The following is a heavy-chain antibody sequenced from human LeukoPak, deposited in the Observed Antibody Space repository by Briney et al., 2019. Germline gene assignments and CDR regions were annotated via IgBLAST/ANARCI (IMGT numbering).Heavy chain of an antibody. CDR3: ARDGEYGTGSYYRGCFDY. D-gene: IGHD3-10*01. CDR1: GYSFTAFY. J-gene: IGHJ4*02. Sequence: ASVEVSFKASGYSFTAFYIHWVRQAPGQGLEWMGWIHPRSGETNYAYKFRGRVTMTRDTSISTTYMDLGSLGSDDTAVYYCARDGEYGTGSYYRGCFDYWGQGTLVTVSS. CDR2: IHPRSGET. V-gene: IGHV1-2*02.